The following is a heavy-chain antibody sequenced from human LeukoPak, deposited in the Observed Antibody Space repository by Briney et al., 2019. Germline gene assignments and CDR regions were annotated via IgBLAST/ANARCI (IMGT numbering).Heavy chain of an antibody. Sequence: GGSLRLSCAASGFTFSSYAMSWGRQAPGKGLEWVSLIYSDGRTYYADSVKGRCTISRDNSKNTLYLQMNSLRVEDTAVYYCARGLFLSGYLDAFDIWGQGTVVTVSS. V-gene: IGHV3-53*01. J-gene: IGHJ3*02. CDR1: GFTFSSYA. CDR2: IYSDGRT. D-gene: IGHD3-22*01. CDR3: ARGLFLSGYLDAFDI.